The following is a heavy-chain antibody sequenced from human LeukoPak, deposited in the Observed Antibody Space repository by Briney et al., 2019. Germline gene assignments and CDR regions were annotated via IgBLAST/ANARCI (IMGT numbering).Heavy chain of an antibody. V-gene: IGHV5-51*01. J-gene: IGHJ6*03. Sequence: GESLKISCKGSGYSFTSYWIGWVRQMPEKGLEWMGIIYPGDSDTRYSPSFQGQVTISADKSISTAYLQWSSLKASDTAMYYCARRGYSYGYSYYYYMDVWGKGTTVTVSS. CDR2: IYPGDSDT. CDR1: GYSFTSYW. D-gene: IGHD5-18*01. CDR3: ARRGYSYGYSYYYYMDV.